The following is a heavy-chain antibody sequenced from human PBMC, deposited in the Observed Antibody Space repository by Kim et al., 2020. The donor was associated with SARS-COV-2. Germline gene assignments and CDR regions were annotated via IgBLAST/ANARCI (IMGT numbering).Heavy chain of an antibody. CDR1: GGSFSDYY. Sequence: SETLSLTCAVYGGSFSDYYWSWIRQPPGKGLEWIGEINPSGSTNYNPSLKSRVTLSKDTSKKQFSLKLSSVTAADTAVYYCATRDYWGQGSLVTVSS. J-gene: IGHJ4*02. V-gene: IGHV4-34*01. CDR3: ATRDY. CDR2: INPSGST.